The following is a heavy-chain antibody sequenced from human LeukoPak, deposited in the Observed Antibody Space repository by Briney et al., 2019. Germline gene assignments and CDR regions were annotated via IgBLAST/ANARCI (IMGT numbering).Heavy chain of an antibody. Sequence: PGGSLRLSCAASGFTFSSYEMNWVRQAPGKGLEWVSYISSSGSTIYYADSVKGRFTISRDNAKNSLYLQMNSLRAEDTAVYYCAREGDCSSTSCYAHYYYYYMDVWGKGTTVTVSS. CDR2: ISSSGSTI. CDR3: AREGDCSSTSCYAHYYYYYMDV. CDR1: GFTFSSYE. V-gene: IGHV3-48*03. J-gene: IGHJ6*03. D-gene: IGHD2-2*01.